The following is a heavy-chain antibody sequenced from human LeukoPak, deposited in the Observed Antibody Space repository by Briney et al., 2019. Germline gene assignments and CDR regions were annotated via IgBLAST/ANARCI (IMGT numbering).Heavy chain of an antibody. CDR2: IYYSGST. D-gene: IGHD6-6*01. V-gene: IGHV4-59*08. CDR1: GGSISSYY. Sequence: SETLSLTCTVSGGSISSYYWSWIRQPPGKGLEWIGYIYYSGSTNYNPSLNSRLTISVDTSKNQFSLNLTSVTAADTAVYYCAHSSSSLPTDSWGQGTLVIVSS. J-gene: IGHJ4*02. CDR3: AHSSSSLPTDS.